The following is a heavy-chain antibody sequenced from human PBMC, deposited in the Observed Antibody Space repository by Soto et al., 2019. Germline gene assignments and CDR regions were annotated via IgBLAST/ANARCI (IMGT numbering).Heavy chain of an antibody. CDR2: ISGSGGST. Sequence: ELPLLESGGGLVQPGGSLRLSCAASGFIFSSYAMSWVRQAPGKGLEWVSAISGSGGSTYYADSVKGRFTISRDNSXXTLYLQMNSLRAEDTAVYYCAKEKISTSGCNWFDPWGQGTLVTVSS. D-gene: IGHD2-2*01. J-gene: IGHJ5*02. CDR3: AKEKISTSGCNWFDP. CDR1: GFIFSSYA. V-gene: IGHV3-23*01.